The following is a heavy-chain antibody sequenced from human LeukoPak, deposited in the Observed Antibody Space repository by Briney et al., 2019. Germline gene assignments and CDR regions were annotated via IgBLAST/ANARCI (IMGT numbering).Heavy chain of an antibody. D-gene: IGHD3-10*01. CDR2: IYYSGST. Sequence: SETLSLTCAVYGGSFSSYYWSWIRQPPGKGLEWIGYIYYSGSTNYNPSLKSRVTISVDTSKNQFSLKLSSVTAADTAVYYCARDSPYYYGSGSATYYMDVWGKGTTVTISS. V-gene: IGHV4-59*01. J-gene: IGHJ6*03. CDR1: GGSFSSYY. CDR3: ARDSPYYYGSGSATYYMDV.